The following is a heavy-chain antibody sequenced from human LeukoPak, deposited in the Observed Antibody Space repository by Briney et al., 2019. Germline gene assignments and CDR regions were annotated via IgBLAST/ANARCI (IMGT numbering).Heavy chain of an antibody. J-gene: IGHJ5*02. Sequence: SGGSLRLSCAASGFTFSSYTRNWVRQAPGKGLEWVSSISSSSSYTYYADAVKGRFTISRDNAKNSLYLQMNSLRAEDTAVYYCARLTAAAENWFDPWGQGTLVTVSS. CDR2: ISSSSSYT. CDR3: ARLTAAAENWFDP. CDR1: GFTFSSYT. V-gene: IGHV3-21*01. D-gene: IGHD6-25*01.